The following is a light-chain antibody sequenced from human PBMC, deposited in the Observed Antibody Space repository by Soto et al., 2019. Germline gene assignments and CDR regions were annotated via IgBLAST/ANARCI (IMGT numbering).Light chain of an antibody. CDR3: QEYDNVPFT. CDR1: QDISNY. V-gene: IGKV1-33*01. CDR2: DAS. J-gene: IGKJ3*01. Sequence: DIQMTQSPSSLSASVGDRLTITCQASQDISNYLNWYQQKPGKAPKLLIYDASNLETGVPSKFSGSGSGTDFTFTISSLQPEDIATYYCQEYDNVPFTFGPGTKVDIK.